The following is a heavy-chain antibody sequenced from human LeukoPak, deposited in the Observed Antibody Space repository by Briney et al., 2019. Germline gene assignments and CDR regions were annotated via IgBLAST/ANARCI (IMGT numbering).Heavy chain of an antibody. D-gene: IGHD4-23*01. CDR2: MNPNSGNT. V-gene: IGHV1-8*01. Sequence: ASVKVSCKASGCTFTSYDINWVRQATGQGLEWMGWMNPNSGNTGYAQKFQSRVTMTRNTSISTAYMELSSLRSEDTAVYYCARQSGVTPFDYWGQGTLVTVSS. J-gene: IGHJ4*02. CDR3: ARQSGVTPFDY. CDR1: GCTFTSYD.